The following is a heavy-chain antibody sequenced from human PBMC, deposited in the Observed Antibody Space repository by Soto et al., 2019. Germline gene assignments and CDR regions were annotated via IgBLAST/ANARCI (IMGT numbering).Heavy chain of an antibody. CDR3: ASDILPPRYCSSTSCYVGDYYYYMDV. CDR2: IKQDGSEK. J-gene: IGHJ6*03. CDR1: GFTFSSYW. D-gene: IGHD2-2*01. V-gene: IGHV3-7*01. Sequence: GGSLRLSCAASGFTFSSYWMSWVRQAPGKGLEWVANIKQDGSEKYYVDSVKGRFTISRDNAKNSLYLQMNSLRAEDTAVYYCASDILPPRYCSSTSCYVGDYYYYMDVWGKGTTVTVSS.